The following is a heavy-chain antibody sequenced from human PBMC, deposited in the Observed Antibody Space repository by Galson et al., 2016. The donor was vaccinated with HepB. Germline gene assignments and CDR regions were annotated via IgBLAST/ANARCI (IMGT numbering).Heavy chain of an antibody. CDR2: ISWNRGNI. J-gene: IGHJ6*02. CDR3: AKLNSGIWLQFDYYYYGMDD. V-gene: IGHV3-9*01. CDR1: GFSFDDFA. D-gene: IGHD5-24*01. Sequence: LRLSCAASGFSFDDFAMHWVRQAPGKGLEWVSGISWNRGNIAYAESVKGRFTIYRDNAKYPLYLQMNSLTTEDTALYYCAKLNSGIWLQFDYYYYGMDDWGQGTMVTVSS.